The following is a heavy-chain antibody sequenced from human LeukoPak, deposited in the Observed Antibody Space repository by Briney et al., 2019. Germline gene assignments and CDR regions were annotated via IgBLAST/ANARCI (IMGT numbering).Heavy chain of an antibody. CDR2: IRSKAYGGTT. CDR3: TRAVRVWFGERRYYFDY. CDR1: GFTFGDYA. D-gene: IGHD3-10*01. J-gene: IGHJ4*02. V-gene: IGHV3-49*03. Sequence: GGSLRLSCTASGFTFGDYAMSWFRQAPGKGLEWVGFIRSKAYGGTTEYAASVKGRFTISRDDSKSIAYLQMNSLKTEDTAVYHCTRAVRVWFGERRYYFDYWGQGTLVTVSS.